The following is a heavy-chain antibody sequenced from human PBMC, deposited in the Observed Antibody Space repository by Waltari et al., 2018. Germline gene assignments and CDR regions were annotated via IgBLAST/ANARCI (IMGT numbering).Heavy chain of an antibody. CDR1: GYTFTSYD. Sequence: QVQLVQSGAEVKKPGASVKVSCKASGYTFTSYDINWVRQATGQGLEGIGRMNPSSGNTGYGQKVQGRVTMTRNTSISTAYLELGSLRSEDTAVYYCARARRAIAVAGPDYWGQGTLVTVSS. CDR2: MNPSSGNT. CDR3: ARARRAIAVAGPDY. J-gene: IGHJ4*02. V-gene: IGHV1-8*02. D-gene: IGHD6-19*01.